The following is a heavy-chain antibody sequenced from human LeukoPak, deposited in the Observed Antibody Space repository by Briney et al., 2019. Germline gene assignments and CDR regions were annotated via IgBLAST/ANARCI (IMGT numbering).Heavy chain of an antibody. V-gene: IGHV1-2*02. J-gene: IGHJ5*02. CDR2: INPNSGGT. D-gene: IGHD6-19*01. Sequence: ASVKVSCKASGYTFTSYYMHWVRQAPGQGLEWMGWINPNSGGTNYAQKFQGRVTMTRDTSISTAYMELSRLRSDDTAVYYCARTRSYSSGWYDWFDPWGQGTLVTVSS. CDR1: GYTFTSYY. CDR3: ARTRSYSSGWYDWFDP.